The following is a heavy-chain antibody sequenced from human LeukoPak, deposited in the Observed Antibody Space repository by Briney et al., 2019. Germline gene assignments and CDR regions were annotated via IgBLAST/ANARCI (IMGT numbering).Heavy chain of an antibody. CDR1: GGSISSHY. D-gene: IGHD3-3*01. J-gene: IGHJ5*02. Sequence: SETLSLTCTVSGGSISSHYWSWIRQPPGKGLEWIGYIYYSGSTNYNPSLKSRVTISVDTSKNQFSLKLSSMTAADTAVYYCARTYYDFWSGPNWFDPWGQGTLVTVSS. CDR3: ARTYYDFWSGPNWFDP. V-gene: IGHV4-59*11. CDR2: IYYSGST.